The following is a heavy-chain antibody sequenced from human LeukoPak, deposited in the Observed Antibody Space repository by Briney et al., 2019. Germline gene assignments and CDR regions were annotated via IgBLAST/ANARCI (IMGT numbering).Heavy chain of an antibody. V-gene: IGHV1-69*05. CDR1: GGTFISYA. Sequence: EASVKVSCKASGGTFISYASSWVRQARGQGVEGMGGIIQIFGTANYAQKFQGRVTITTDESTSTAYMELSSLRSEDTAVYYCASPDYGDYAYFDYWGQGTLVTVSS. J-gene: IGHJ4*02. CDR3: ASPDYGDYAYFDY. D-gene: IGHD4-17*01. CDR2: IIQIFGTA.